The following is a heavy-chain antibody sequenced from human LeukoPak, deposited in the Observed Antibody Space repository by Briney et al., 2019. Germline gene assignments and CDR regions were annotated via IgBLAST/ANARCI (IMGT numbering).Heavy chain of an antibody. Sequence: ASVKVSCKASGYTFTSYGISWVRQAPGQGLEWMGWISAYNGNTNYAQKLQGRVTMTTDTSTSTAYMELRSLRSDDTAVYHCARDLYWRRVDTAMRRRYYGMDVWGKGTTVTVSS. D-gene: IGHD5-18*01. J-gene: IGHJ6*04. V-gene: IGHV1-18*04. CDR2: ISAYNGNT. CDR3: ARDLYWRRVDTAMRRRYYGMDV. CDR1: GYTFTSYG.